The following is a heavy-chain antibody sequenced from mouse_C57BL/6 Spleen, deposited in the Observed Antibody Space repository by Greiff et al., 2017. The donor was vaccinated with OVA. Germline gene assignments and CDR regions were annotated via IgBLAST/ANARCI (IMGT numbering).Heavy chain of an antibody. J-gene: IGHJ3*01. CDR2: IDPSDSYT. Sequence: QVQLQQPGAELVMPGASVKLSCKASGYTFTSYWMHWVKQRPGQGLEWIGEIDPSDSYTNYNQKFKGKSTLTVDKSSSTAYMQLSSLTSEDSAVYYCARLYGSSLPWFAYWGQGTLVTVSA. D-gene: IGHD1-1*01. CDR3: ARLYGSSLPWFAY. V-gene: IGHV1-69*01. CDR1: GYTFTSYW.